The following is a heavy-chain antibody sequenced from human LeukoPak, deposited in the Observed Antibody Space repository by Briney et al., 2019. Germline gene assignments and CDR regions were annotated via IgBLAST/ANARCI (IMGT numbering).Heavy chain of an antibody. J-gene: IGHJ4*02. V-gene: IGHV4-34*01. CDR1: GRSFSGYY. CDR3: ARGIGPPRVDY. CDR2: INHSGST. Sequence: SETLSLTCAVYGRSFSGYYWSWIRQPPGKGLEWIGEINHSGSTNYNPSLKSRVTISVDTSKNQFSLKLSSVTAADTAVYYCARGIGPPRVDYWGQGTLVTVSS.